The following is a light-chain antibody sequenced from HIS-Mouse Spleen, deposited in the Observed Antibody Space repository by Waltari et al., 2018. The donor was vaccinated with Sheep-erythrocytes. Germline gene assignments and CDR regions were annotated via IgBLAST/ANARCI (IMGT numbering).Light chain of an antibody. CDR3: CSYAGSYTWV. J-gene: IGLJ3*02. Sequence: QSALTQPRSVSGSPGQSVTISCTGTSSDVGGYNYVSWYQQHPGNAPKLMIDDVSKRPSGVPERFSGAKAGNTAALTISGRQAEDEADYYCCSYAGSYTWVFGGGTKLTVL. CDR1: SSDVGGYNY. CDR2: DVS. V-gene: IGLV2-11*01.